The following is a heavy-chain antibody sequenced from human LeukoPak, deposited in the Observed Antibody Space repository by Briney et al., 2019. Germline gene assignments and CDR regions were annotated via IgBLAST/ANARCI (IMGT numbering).Heavy chain of an antibody. J-gene: IGHJ4*02. CDR2: IDSDGSST. CDR3: AVIQGVITPFDN. CDR1: GFTFSSYW. V-gene: IGHV3-74*01. D-gene: IGHD3-10*01. Sequence: GGSLRLSCAASGFTFSSYWIHWVRQAPGKGLVWVSRIDSDGSSTTYADSVKGRFTISRDNAKNTLYLQMNSLRAEDTAVYYCAVIQGVITPFDNWGQGTLVTVSS.